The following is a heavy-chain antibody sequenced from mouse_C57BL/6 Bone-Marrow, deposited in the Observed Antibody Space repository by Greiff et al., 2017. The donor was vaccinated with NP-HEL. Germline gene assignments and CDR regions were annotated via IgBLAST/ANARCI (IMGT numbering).Heavy chain of an antibody. CDR3: ARDSSDAY. V-gene: IGHV3-6*01. Sequence: EVQLQESGPGLVKPSPSLSLSCSVTGYSFTSGYYRYWIRQFAGNQLECMGFIRNDGSNNYNPTFKNRISITRDTSTNPFFLKLNSVTTEDTATYYCARDSSDAYWGQGTLVTVSA. D-gene: IGHD3-2*02. J-gene: IGHJ3*01. CDR1: GYSFTSGYY. CDR2: IRNDGSN.